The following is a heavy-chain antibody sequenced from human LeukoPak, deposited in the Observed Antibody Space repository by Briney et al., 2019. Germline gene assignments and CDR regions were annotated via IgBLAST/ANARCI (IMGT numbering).Heavy chain of an antibody. CDR2: IGAGGVNT. Sequence: GGSLRLSCAASGFTFSNFVMNWVRQAPGKGLQWVSTIGAGGVNTFYADSVKGRFTISRDNSKNTLYLQMNSLRVEDTAVYYCANSLQLDSYFDYWGQGNLVTVSS. J-gene: IGHJ4*02. CDR1: GFTFSNFV. CDR3: ANSLQLDSYFDY. D-gene: IGHD1-1*01. V-gene: IGHV3-23*01.